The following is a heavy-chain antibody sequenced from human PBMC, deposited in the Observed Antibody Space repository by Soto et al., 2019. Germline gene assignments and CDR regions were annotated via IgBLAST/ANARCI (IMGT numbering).Heavy chain of an antibody. V-gene: IGHV3-73*01. J-gene: IGHJ3*02. D-gene: IGHD6-19*01. Sequence: GGSLRLSCAASGFTFIGSAMHWVRQASGKGLEWVGRIRSKANSYATAYAASVKGRFTISRDDSKNTAYLQMNSLKTEDTAVYYCTRQVESSGWYDPGAFDIWGQGTMVTVAS. CDR1: GFTFIGSA. CDR3: TRQVESSGWYDPGAFDI. CDR2: IRSKANSYAT.